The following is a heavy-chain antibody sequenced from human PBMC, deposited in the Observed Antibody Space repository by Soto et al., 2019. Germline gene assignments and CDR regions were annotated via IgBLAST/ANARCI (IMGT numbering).Heavy chain of an antibody. CDR2: IYSGGST. J-gene: IGHJ4*02. CDR3: ATAKLLLPWLFDY. V-gene: IGHV3-66*01. CDR1: GFTVSSNY. Sequence: PGXSLILSCAASGFTVSSNYMSCVRQAPGKGLEWVSVIYSGGSTYYADSVKGRFTISRDDSKNTLFLQMNSLRAEDTAVYYCATAKLLLPWLFDYWGQGTLVTVSS. D-gene: IGHD2-15*01.